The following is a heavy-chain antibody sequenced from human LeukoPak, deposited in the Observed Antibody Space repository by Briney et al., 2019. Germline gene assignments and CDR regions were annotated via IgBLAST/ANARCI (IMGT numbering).Heavy chain of an antibody. D-gene: IGHD6-19*01. CDR2: ISYDGSNK. CDR1: GFTFTNYA. Sequence: PGGSLRLSCAASGFTFTNYAMYWVRQAPGQGLEWVALISYDGSNKSYADSVKGRFTISRDNSKNTPYLQMNSLRVEDTAVYYCAKALAVAGPGVYFDYWGQGTLVTVSS. CDR3: AKALAVAGPGVYFDY. V-gene: IGHV3-30*04. J-gene: IGHJ4*02.